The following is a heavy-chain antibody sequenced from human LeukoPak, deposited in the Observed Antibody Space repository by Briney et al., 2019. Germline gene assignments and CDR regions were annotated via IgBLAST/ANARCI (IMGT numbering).Heavy chain of an antibody. CDR1: GYTFTTYG. Sequence: ASVKVSCKASGYTFTTYGISWVRQAPGQGLEGMGWISAYNGNTNYAQKPQGRVTMTTDTSTSTAYMELRSLRSDDTAVYYCARDREEGWYSVSPYYFDYWGQGTLVTVSS. CDR3: ARDREEGWYSVSPYYFDY. CDR2: ISAYNGNT. J-gene: IGHJ4*02. V-gene: IGHV1-18*01. D-gene: IGHD6-19*01.